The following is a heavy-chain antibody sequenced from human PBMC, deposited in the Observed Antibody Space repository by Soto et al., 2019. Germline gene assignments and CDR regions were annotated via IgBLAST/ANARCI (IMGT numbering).Heavy chain of an antibody. V-gene: IGHV1-3*01. J-gene: IGHJ5*02. CDR3: ASDTLVPPLRNWFDP. CDR1: GYTFTSYA. CDR2: INAGNGNT. D-gene: IGHD1-26*01. Sequence: QVQLVQSGAEVKKPGASVKVSCKASGYTFTSYAMHWVRQAPGQRLEWMGWINAGNGNTRYSQKFQGRVTITRDTSASTAYMELSSLRSQDTAVYYCASDTLVPPLRNWFDPWGQGTLVTVSS.